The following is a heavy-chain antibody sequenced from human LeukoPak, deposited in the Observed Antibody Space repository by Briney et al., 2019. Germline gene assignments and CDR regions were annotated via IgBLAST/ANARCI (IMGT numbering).Heavy chain of an antibody. CDR2: ISITAGST. V-gene: IGHV3-23*01. Sequence: GGSLRLSCAASGFTFDNFAMSWVRQAPGKGLEWVSGISITAGSTYYADSVKGRFSISRENSKNTLYLQMNSLRAEDTAVYYCARLRWGSIAAAGTEGVNWFDPWGQGTLVTVSS. D-gene: IGHD6-13*01. J-gene: IGHJ5*02. CDR3: ARLRWGSIAAAGTEGVNWFDP. CDR1: GFTFDNFA.